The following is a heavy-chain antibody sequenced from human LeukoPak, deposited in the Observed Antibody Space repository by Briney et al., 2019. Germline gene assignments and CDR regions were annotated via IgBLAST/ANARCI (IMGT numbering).Heavy chain of an antibody. CDR1: GGSISSYY. Sequence: SETLSLTCTVSGGSISSYYWSWIRQPAREGLEWIGRVYSSGTTNYNPSLQSRVTMSVDSSKNEFSLKLNSVTAADTAVYYCARGRYCTTTSCTYWYFDLWGRGTLVTVSS. J-gene: IGHJ2*01. CDR2: VYSSGTT. CDR3: ARGRYCTTTSCTYWYFDL. D-gene: IGHD2-2*01. V-gene: IGHV4-4*07.